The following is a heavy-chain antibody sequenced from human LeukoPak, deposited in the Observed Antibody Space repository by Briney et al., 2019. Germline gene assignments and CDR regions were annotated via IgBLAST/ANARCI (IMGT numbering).Heavy chain of an antibody. CDR1: GGSISSSNW. V-gene: IGHV4-4*02. CDR2: IYHSGST. J-gene: IGHJ4*02. CDR3: AFRGYSYGSFDY. Sequence: PSETLSLTCAVSGGSISSSNWWSWVRQPPGKGLEWIGEIYHSGSTNYNPSLKSRVTISVDKSKNQFSLKLSSVTAADTAVYYCAFRGYSYGSFDYWGQGTLVTVSS. D-gene: IGHD5-18*01.